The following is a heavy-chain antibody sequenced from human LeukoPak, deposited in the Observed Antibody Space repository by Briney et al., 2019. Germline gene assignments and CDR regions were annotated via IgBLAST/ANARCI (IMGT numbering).Heavy chain of an antibody. D-gene: IGHD3-3*01. CDR2: ISYDGSNK. V-gene: IGHV3-30*04. CDR3: ARCGAFGVSDY. CDR1: GFTFSSYA. Sequence: GGSLRLSCAASGFTFSSYAMDWVRQAPGKGLEWVAVISYDGSNKYYADSVKGRFTISRDNSKNTLYLQMNSLRAEDTAVYYCARCGAFGVSDYWGQGTLVTVSS. J-gene: IGHJ4*02.